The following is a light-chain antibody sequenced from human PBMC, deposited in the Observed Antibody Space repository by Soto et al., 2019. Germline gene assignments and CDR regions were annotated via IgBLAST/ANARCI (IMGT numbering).Light chain of an antibody. CDR2: GSF. V-gene: IGKV3-20*01. Sequence: EIVLTQSPGTLSLSPGERVALSCRASQSVRSSYLAWYRQKPGQAPRLLIYGSFNRATGVPDRFSGSGSGTDFTLTISRLEPEDFAVYYCQQYESSPYTFGQGTKVEVK. CDR1: QSVRSSY. J-gene: IGKJ2*01. CDR3: QQYESSPYT.